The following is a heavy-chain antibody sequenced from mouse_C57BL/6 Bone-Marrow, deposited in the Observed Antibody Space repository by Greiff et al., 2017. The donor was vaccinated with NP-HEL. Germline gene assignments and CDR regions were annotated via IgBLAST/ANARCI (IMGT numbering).Heavy chain of an antibody. D-gene: IGHD2-1*01. J-gene: IGHJ2*01. CDR1: GFTFSSYA. CDR3: VYYGNYGGY. CDR2: ISDGGSYT. Sequence: EVQLVESGGGLVKPGGSLKLSCAASGFTFSSYAMSWVRQTPEKRLEWVATISDGGSYTYYPDNVKGRFTISRDNAKNNLYLQMSHLKSEDTAMYYCVYYGNYGGYWGQGTTLTVSS. V-gene: IGHV5-4*01.